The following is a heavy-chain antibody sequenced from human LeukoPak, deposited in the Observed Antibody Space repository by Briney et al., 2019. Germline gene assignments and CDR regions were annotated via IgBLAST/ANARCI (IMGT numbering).Heavy chain of an antibody. V-gene: IGHV4-34*01. CDR2: INDSGST. D-gene: IGHD6-13*01. CDR3: ARDGILSSSWRHDYYYYYYMDV. J-gene: IGHJ6*03. Sequence: KPSETLSLTCAVYGGSFSGYYWSWIRQPPGKGLEWIGEINDSGSTNYNPSLKSRVTMSVDTSKNQFSLKLSSVTAADTAVYYCARDGILSSSWRHDYYYYYYMDVWGKGTTVTISS. CDR1: GGSFSGYY.